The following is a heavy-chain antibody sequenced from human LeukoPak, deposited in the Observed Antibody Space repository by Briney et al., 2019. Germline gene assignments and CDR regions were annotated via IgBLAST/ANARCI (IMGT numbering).Heavy chain of an antibody. Sequence: SETLSLTCTVSGDSISSSDYYWGWIRQPPGKGLEWIGSIHSSGNIYYNPSLKSRVTISLDTSKNQFSLKLSSVTAADTAVYYCARSAAGTRISSYYYYMDVWGKGTTVTVSS. J-gene: IGHJ6*03. D-gene: IGHD6-13*01. V-gene: IGHV4-39*07. CDR1: GDSISSSDYY. CDR2: IHSSGNI. CDR3: ARSAAGTRISSYYYYMDV.